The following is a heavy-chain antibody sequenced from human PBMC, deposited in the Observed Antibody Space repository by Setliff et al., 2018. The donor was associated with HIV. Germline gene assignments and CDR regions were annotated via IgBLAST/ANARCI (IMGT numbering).Heavy chain of an antibody. CDR2: IYYTHSGSGSS. Sequence: LTCTVSGGSISSYYWSWIRQSPGEGLEWIGYIYYTHSGSGSSYYNPSLTSRVTISVDTSRNQFSLKLTSVTAADTAIYYCARGVNFDYWGQGTQVTVSS. CDR1: GGSISSYY. CDR3: ARGVNFDY. J-gene: IGHJ4*02. D-gene: IGHD3-3*01. V-gene: IGHV4-59*01.